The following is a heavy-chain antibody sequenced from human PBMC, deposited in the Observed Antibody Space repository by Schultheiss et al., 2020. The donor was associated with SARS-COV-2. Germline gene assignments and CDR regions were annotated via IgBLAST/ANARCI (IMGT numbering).Heavy chain of an antibody. Sequence: GGSLRLSCAASGFTFSSYGMHWVRQAPGKGLEWVAVISYDGSNKYYADSVKGRFTISRDNSKNTLYLQMNSLRAEDTAVYYCAKESSSSWYFDYWGQGTLVTVSS. CDR1: GFTFSSYG. D-gene: IGHD6-13*01. CDR3: AKESSSSWYFDY. CDR2: ISYDGSNK. V-gene: IGHV3-30*18. J-gene: IGHJ4*02.